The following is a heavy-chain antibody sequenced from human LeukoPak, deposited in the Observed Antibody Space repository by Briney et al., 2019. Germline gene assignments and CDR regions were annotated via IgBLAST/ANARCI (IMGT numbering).Heavy chain of an antibody. D-gene: IGHD3-22*01. CDR2: ISAYNGNT. Sequence: GASVKVSCKASGYTFTSYGISWVRQAPGQGLEWMGWISAYNGNTNYAQKLQGRVTMTTDTSTSTAYMELRSLRSDDTAVYYCARGYYDSSSYYYVREYYFDYWGQGTLVTVSS. CDR3: ARGYYDSSSYYYVREYYFDY. V-gene: IGHV1-18*01. J-gene: IGHJ4*02. CDR1: GYTFTSYG.